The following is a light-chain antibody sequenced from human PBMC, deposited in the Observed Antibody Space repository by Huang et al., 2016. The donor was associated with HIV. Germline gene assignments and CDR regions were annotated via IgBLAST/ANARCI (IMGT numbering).Light chain of an antibody. CDR3: QQTYSTHWT. Sequence: DIQMTQSPSSLSASVRDRVTITCRASQSISNYLNWYQQKPGKAPKILSYYASSLQSGVPSRFSGIGSGTDFTLTISNLQPEDFATYYCQQTYSTHWTFGQGTKVEIK. CDR2: YAS. V-gene: IGKV1-39*01. J-gene: IGKJ1*01. CDR1: QSISNY.